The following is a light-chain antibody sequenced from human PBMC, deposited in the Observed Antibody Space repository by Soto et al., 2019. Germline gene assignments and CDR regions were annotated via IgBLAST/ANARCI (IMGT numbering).Light chain of an antibody. J-gene: IGKJ1*01. V-gene: IGKV3-20*01. CDR3: QQYGSSTLT. CDR1: QSVSSSY. CDR2: GAS. Sequence: EIVLTQSPGTLSLSPGERATLSCRASQSVSSSYLAWYQQKPGQAPRLLIYGASSRAPGIPDRFSGSGSGTDFTLTISRLEPEDFAGYYCQQYGSSTLTFGQGTKVEIK.